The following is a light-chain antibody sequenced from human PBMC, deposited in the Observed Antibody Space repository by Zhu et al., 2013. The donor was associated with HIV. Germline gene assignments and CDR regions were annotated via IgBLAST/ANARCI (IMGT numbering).Light chain of an antibody. V-gene: IGLV1-44*01. CDR2: SDS. CDR3: ASWDARLNGWL. CDR1: NSNLGRTA. Sequence: QSVLTQPPSASGTPGQSVTISCAGSNSNLGRTAVSWYKQLPGTAPELLIYSDSVRASGVPDRFSGSKSGTSASLAIRRLQSEDEADYYCASWDARLNGWLFGGGTKLTVL. J-gene: IGLJ3*02.